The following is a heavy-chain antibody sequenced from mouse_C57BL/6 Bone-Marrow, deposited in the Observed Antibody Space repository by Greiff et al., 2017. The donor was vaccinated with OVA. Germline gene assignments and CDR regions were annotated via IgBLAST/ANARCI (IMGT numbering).Heavy chain of an antibody. CDR1: GFNIKNTY. CDR3: ARGNFGSSFYAMDD. CDR2: IDPANDNT. J-gene: IGHJ4*01. V-gene: IGHV14-3*01. Sequence: VQLKQSVAELVRPGASVKLSCTASGFNIKNTYMHWVKQRPEQGLEWIGRIDPANDNTKYDPKFQGKATMTADTSSNTAYLQLSSLSSEDTAVYCCARGNFGSSFYAMDDWGQGTAVTVSS. D-gene: IGHD1-1*01.